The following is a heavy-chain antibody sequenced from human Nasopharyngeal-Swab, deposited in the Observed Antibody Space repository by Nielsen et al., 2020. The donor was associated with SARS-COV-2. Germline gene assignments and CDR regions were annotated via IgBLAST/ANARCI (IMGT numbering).Heavy chain of an antibody. CDR3: ARDSKVRVVGFDY. Sequence: RWSLRLSCVASAFTFSRHWMSWVCQAPGKGLEWVANIKQDGSEKYYVDSVKGRFTISRDNAKNSLYPEMNSLRAEDTAVYYCARDSKVRVVGFDYWRQGTLVTVSS. CDR2: IKQDGSEK. J-gene: IGHJ4*02. V-gene: IGHV3-7*01. D-gene: IGHD3-10*01. CDR1: AFTFSRHW.